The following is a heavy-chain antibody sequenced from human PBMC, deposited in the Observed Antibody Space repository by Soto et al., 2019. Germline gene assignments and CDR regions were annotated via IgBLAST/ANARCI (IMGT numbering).Heavy chain of an antibody. J-gene: IGHJ6*02. D-gene: IGHD3-16*01. V-gene: IGHV1-18*01. CDR1: GYIFVNYG. CDR2: ISPYTGNT. CDR3: GMVDNYVTPTPQDA. Sequence: QVQLVQSGDEVKKPGASVKVSCKASGYIFVNYGIAWVRQAPGQGLEWMGWISPYTGNTHSATQVQGRLTMTTDTXXSTAYRDLGSLTSDDTAVYYCGMVDNYVTPTPQDAWGQGTTVTVSS.